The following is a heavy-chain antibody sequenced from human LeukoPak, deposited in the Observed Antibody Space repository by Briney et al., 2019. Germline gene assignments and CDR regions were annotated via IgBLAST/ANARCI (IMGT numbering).Heavy chain of an antibody. Sequence: GGSLRLSCTASGFIFSSYSMNWVRQAPGKGLEWVSYISSSSSTIYYADSVRGRFTISRDNAKNSLYLQMNSLSAEDTAFYYCARDALQLTGNYVTRWWFDPWGQGTLVTVSS. J-gene: IGHJ5*02. CDR1: GFIFSSYS. CDR2: ISSSSSTI. V-gene: IGHV3-48*01. D-gene: IGHD3-9*01. CDR3: ARDALQLTGNYVTRWWFDP.